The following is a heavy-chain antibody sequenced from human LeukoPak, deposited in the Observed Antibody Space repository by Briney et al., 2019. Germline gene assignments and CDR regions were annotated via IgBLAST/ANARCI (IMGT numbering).Heavy chain of an antibody. D-gene: IGHD1-1*01. V-gene: IGHV3-30*02. Sequence: PGGSLRLSCAASGFPFSSYGMFWVRQAPGKGLEWLAYIRYDGSNTKYADSVKGRFTISRDNSKNTLDLQMNSLRAEDTAVYYCAKPGTGSNHYMDVWGKGTTVTVSS. CDR3: AKPGTGSNHYMDV. CDR2: IRYDGSNT. CDR1: GFPFSSYG. J-gene: IGHJ6*03.